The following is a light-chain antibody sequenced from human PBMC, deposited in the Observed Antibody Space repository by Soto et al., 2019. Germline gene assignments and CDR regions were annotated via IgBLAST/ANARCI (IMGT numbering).Light chain of an antibody. Sequence: EIVLTQSPGTLSLSAGERATLSCRASQTVSSNYLAWYQQKPGQPPRLLISDASSRATGIPDRFIGSGSGTDLTLTISSLEPEDFAVYYCQHYGRSPPSWTFGQGTKVEIK. V-gene: IGKV3-20*01. J-gene: IGKJ1*01. CDR1: QTVSSNY. CDR3: QHYGRSPPSWT. CDR2: DAS.